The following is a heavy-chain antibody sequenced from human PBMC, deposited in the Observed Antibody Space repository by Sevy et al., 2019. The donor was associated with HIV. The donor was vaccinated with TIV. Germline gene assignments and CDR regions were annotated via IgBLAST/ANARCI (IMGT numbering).Heavy chain of an antibody. CDR3: AKEGGGYYYDSSGLFDY. CDR2: IKQDGGEK. J-gene: IGHJ4*02. Sequence: GGSLRLSCAASGFTFRRYWMTWVRQAPGKGLEWVANIKQDGGEKYSVDSVKGRFTISRDNAKNSLYLQMNSLRVEDTAVYYCAKEGGGYYYDSSGLFDYWGQGTLVTVSS. CDR1: GFTFRRYW. V-gene: IGHV3-7*01. D-gene: IGHD3-22*01.